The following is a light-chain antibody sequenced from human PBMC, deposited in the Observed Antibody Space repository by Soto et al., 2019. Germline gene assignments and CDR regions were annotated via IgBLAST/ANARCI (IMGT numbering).Light chain of an antibody. Sequence: QSALTQPASVSGSPGQSIAISCTGTSSDVGAYNYVAWYQQHPGNSTKLIIHEVSNRPSGVSDRFSGSKSGNTASLTISGLQAEDEADYYCSSHTTYYTRVFGTGTKLNAL. J-gene: IGLJ1*01. V-gene: IGLV2-14*01. CDR1: SSDVGAYNY. CDR3: SSHTTYYTRV. CDR2: EVS.